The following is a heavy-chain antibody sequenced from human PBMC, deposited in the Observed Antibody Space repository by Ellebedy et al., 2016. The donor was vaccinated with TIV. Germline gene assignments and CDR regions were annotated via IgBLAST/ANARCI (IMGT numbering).Heavy chain of an antibody. D-gene: IGHD1-26*01. CDR2: ISGSGVGT. Sequence: GGSLRLSCAASGFTFTSFEMSRVRQAPGKGLEWVSGISGSGVGTSYVASVKGRFTISRDNSKNTLYLQMNSLRAEYTAVYYCASTYSGRYFDYWGQGALVTVSS. CDR3: ASTYSGRYFDY. CDR1: GFTFTSFE. V-gene: IGHV3-23*01. J-gene: IGHJ4*02.